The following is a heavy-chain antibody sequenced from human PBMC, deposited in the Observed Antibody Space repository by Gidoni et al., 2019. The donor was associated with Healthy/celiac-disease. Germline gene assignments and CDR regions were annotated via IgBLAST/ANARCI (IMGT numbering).Heavy chain of an antibody. CDR1: GFTFSSYA. Sequence: QVQLVESGGGVVQPGRSLRLSCAASGFTFSSYAMHWVRQAPGKGLEGVAVISYDGSNKYYADSVKGRFTISRDNSKNTLYLQMNSLRAEDTAVYYCARAFVRAFDIWGQGTMVTVSS. J-gene: IGHJ3*02. D-gene: IGHD2-8*01. CDR3: ARAFVRAFDI. CDR2: ISYDGSNK. V-gene: IGHV3-30-3*01.